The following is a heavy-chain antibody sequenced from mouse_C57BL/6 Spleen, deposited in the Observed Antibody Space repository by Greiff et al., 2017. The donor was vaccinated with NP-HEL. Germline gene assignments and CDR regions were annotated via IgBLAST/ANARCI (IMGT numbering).Heavy chain of an antibody. Sequence: VQLQQPGAELVRPGSSVKLSCKASGYTFTSYWMHWVKQRPIQGLEWIGNIDPSDSETHYNQKFKDKATLTVDKSSSTAYMQLSSLTSEDSAVYYCARGLRLREDAMDYWGQGTSVTVSS. CDR3: ARGLRLREDAMDY. J-gene: IGHJ4*01. V-gene: IGHV1-52*01. D-gene: IGHD3-2*02. CDR1: GYTFTSYW. CDR2: IDPSDSET.